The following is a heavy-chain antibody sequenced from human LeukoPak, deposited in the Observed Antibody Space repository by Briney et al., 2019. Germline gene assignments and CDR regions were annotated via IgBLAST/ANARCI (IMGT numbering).Heavy chain of an antibody. Sequence: QAGGSLRLSCAAAGFTLSRFWMHWVRQAPGKGLVWVSRINSDGTSTSYADSVKGRFTISKDNSKNTLYLQMNSLRADDTAVYYCARGNYGYGNFVYWGQGTLVTVSS. CDR3: ARGNYGYGNFVY. V-gene: IGHV3-74*01. J-gene: IGHJ4*02. CDR1: GFTLSRFW. CDR2: INSDGTST. D-gene: IGHD5-18*01.